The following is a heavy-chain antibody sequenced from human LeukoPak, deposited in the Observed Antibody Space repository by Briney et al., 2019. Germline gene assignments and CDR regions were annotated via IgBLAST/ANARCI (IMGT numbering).Heavy chain of an antibody. D-gene: IGHD3-22*01. Sequence: PSETLSLTCTVFGGSISSYYWSWIRQPAGKVLEWIGRIYVSGNTNYNPSLKSRVTMSVDTSKNQFSLKLSSVTAADTAVYYCARPYYSDSSGYYYFDYWGQGTLVTVSS. J-gene: IGHJ4*02. CDR2: IYVSGNT. V-gene: IGHV4-4*07. CDR1: GGSISSYY. CDR3: ARPYYSDSSGYYYFDY.